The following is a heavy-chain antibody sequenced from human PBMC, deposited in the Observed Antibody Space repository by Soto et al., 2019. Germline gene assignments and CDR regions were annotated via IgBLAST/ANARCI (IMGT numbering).Heavy chain of an antibody. CDR1: GFSLTTSGVG. D-gene: IGHD1-20*01. CDR2: IYWNDDK. Sequence: SCPTLVNPTQTLTLTCTFSGFSLTTSGVGVGWIRQPPGKALEWLALIYWNDDKRYSPSLKGRLTITKDTSKNQVVLAMTNMDPVDTATYYCAHHTITPVTNWFDPWGLGTLVTVSS. V-gene: IGHV2-5*01. J-gene: IGHJ5*02. CDR3: AHHTITPVTNWFDP.